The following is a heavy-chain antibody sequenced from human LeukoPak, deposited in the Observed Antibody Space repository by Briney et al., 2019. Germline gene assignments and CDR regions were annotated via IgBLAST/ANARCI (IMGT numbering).Heavy chain of an antibody. CDR2: INHSGST. V-gene: IGHV4-34*01. CDR3: EIFRGDKEWLSGNDH. D-gene: IGHD3-3*01. CDR1: GGSFSGYY. J-gene: IGHJ4*02. Sequence: KSSENLSLTCAVYGGSFSGYYWSWIRQPPGKGLEWIGEINHSGSTNYNPSLKSRVTISVDTSKNQFSLKLSSVIAADTAVYYCEIFRGDKEWLSGNDHWRRGTLVTVSS.